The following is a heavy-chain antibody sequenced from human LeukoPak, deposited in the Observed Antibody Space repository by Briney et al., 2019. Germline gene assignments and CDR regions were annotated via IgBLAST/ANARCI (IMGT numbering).Heavy chain of an antibody. J-gene: IGHJ4*02. Sequence: ASETLSLTCTVSGGSISSSSYYWGWIRQPPGKGLEWIGSIYYSGSTYYNPSLKSRVTISVDTSKNQFSLKPSSVTAADTAVYYCARGTYSNYVDYWGQGTLVTVSS. CDR2: IYYSGST. CDR1: GGSISSSSYY. V-gene: IGHV4-39*07. D-gene: IGHD4-11*01. CDR3: ARGTYSNYVDY.